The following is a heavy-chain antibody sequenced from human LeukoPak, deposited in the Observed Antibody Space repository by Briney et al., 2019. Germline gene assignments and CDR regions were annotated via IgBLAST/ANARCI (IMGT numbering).Heavy chain of an antibody. Sequence: ASVKVSCKASGYTFTSYGISWVRQAPGQGLEWMGWINPNSGGTNYAQKFQGRVTMTRDTSISTAYMELSRLRSDDTAVYYCARPITMVRGVTKNNWFDPWGQGTLVTVSS. D-gene: IGHD3-10*01. V-gene: IGHV1-2*02. CDR1: GYTFTSYG. J-gene: IGHJ5*02. CDR3: ARPITMVRGVTKNNWFDP. CDR2: INPNSGGT.